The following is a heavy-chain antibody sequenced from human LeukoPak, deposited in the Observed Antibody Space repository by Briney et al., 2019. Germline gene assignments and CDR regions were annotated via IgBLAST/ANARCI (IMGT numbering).Heavy chain of an antibody. D-gene: IGHD2-21*01. CDR3: ARWDELDWAFGT. J-gene: IGHJ5*02. V-gene: IGHV4-4*07. CDR2: ISTTGST. CDR1: GASISSYF. Sequence: SETLSLTCTVSGASISSYFWSWIRQPAGKELEWIGRISTTGSTYYNPSVKSRVTMSGDTSKSRFSLRLTSVTAADTAVYYCARWDELDWAFGTWGPGTLVTVSS.